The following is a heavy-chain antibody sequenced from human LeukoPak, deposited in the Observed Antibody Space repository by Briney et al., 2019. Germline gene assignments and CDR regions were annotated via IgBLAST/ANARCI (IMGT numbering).Heavy chain of an antibody. V-gene: IGHV4-34*01. J-gene: IGHJ3*02. Sequence: PSETLSLTCAVYGGSFSGYYWSWIRQPPGKGLEWIGEINHSGSTNYNPSLKSRVTISVDTSKNQFSLKLSSVTAADTAVYYCARNPASDSSGYYYDGTDAFDIWGQGTMVTVSS. CDR1: GGSFSGYY. CDR3: ARNPASDSSGYYYDGTDAFDI. D-gene: IGHD3-22*01. CDR2: INHSGST.